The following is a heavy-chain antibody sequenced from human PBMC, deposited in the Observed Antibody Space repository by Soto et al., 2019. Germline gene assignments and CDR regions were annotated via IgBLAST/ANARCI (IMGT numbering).Heavy chain of an antibody. V-gene: IGHV1-3*01. CDR3: ARAMGTAHVSLYYYYGMDV. D-gene: IGHD5-18*01. CDR1: GYTFTSYA. Sequence: ASVKVSCKASGYTFTSYAMHWVRQAPGQRLEWMGWINAGNGNTKYSQKFQGRVTITRATSASTAYMELSSLRFEDTAVYYCARAMGTAHVSLYYYYGMDVWGQGTTVTVSS. J-gene: IGHJ6*02. CDR2: INAGNGNT.